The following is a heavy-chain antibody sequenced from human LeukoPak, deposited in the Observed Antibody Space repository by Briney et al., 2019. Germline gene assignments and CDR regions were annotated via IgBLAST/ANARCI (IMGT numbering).Heavy chain of an antibody. D-gene: IGHD1-26*01. Sequence: SVTLSLTCTVSGGSISSYYWSWIRQPPGKGLEWIGYIYYSGSTNYNPSLKSRVTISVDTSKNQFSLKLSSVTAADTAVYYCARVLGAGSDAFDIWGQGTMVTVSS. CDR2: IYYSGST. J-gene: IGHJ3*02. CDR3: ARVLGAGSDAFDI. V-gene: IGHV4-59*01. CDR1: GGSISSYY.